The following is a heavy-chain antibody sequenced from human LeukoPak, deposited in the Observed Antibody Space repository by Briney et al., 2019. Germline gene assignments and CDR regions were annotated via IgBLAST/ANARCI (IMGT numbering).Heavy chain of an antibody. V-gene: IGHV1-2*02. D-gene: IGHD3-10*01. CDR3: ARGREIQGGSDTKLDDY. J-gene: IGHJ4*02. Sequence: ASVNVSCKASGYSFTDYYMHWVRQAPGRGLAGMGWISPRSGDTSYAQKFQGRVTMTRDTSINTVDMDLSGLTSDDTAVFYCARGREIQGGSDTKLDDYWGQGTLVTVSS. CDR2: ISPRSGDT. CDR1: GYSFTDYY.